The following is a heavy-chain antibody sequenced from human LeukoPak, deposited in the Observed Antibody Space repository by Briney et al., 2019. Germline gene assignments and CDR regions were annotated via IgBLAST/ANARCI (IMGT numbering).Heavy chain of an antibody. J-gene: IGHJ4*02. CDR1: GYTFTAYY. D-gene: IGHD3-22*01. CDR3: ARPGYYYDSSGYYQLDY. Sequence: GASVKVSCKASGYTFTAYYMHWVRQAPGQGLEWMGWINPNSGGTNYAQKFQGRVTMTRDTSISTAYMELSRLRSDDTAVYYCARPGYYYDSSGYYQLDYWGQGTLVTVSS. V-gene: IGHV1-2*02. CDR2: INPNSGGT.